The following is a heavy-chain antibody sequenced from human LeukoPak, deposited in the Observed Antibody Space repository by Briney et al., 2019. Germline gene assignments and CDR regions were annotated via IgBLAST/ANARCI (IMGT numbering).Heavy chain of an antibody. D-gene: IGHD6-13*01. CDR1: GFTFSSYW. J-gene: IGHJ4*02. Sequence: GGSLRLSCAASGFTFSSYWMHWVRQAPGKGLVWVSLINNDESTTTYADSVKGRFTISRDNTKNTLYLQMNSLRAEDTAVYYCARDTIAAPGDIGYWGQGTLVTVSS. V-gene: IGHV3-74*01. CDR2: INNDESTT. CDR3: ARDTIAAPGDIGY.